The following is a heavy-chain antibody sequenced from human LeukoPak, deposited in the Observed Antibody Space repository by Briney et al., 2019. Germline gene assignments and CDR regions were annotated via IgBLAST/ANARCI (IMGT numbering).Heavy chain of an antibody. D-gene: IGHD1-26*01. V-gene: IGHV3-15*01. Sequence: GGCLRLSCAASGFTFSNAWMSWVRQAPGKGLEWVGHIKSKTAGGTTDSAAPVKGRFTISRDDSTNTLYLQMNSLKTEDTAVYYCATEFYGSYNFWGQGTL. J-gene: IGHJ4*02. CDR1: GFTFSNAW. CDR3: ATEFYGSYNF. CDR2: IKSKTAGGTT.